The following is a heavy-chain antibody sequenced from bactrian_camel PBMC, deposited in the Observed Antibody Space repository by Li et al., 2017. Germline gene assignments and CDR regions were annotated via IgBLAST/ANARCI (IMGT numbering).Heavy chain of an antibody. V-gene: IGHV3S40*01. Sequence: VQLVESGGGLVQPGGSLKLSCVASGVTFSNLEMGWVRQAAGKGLEWVSGIMKSGSTSYADSVKGRFTISRDNAKNTVDLQMNNLKSEDSGLYYCANRRDAFGYWGQGTQVTVS. CDR1: GVTFSNLE. J-gene: IGHJ6*01. CDR2: IMKSGST. CDR3: ANRRDAFGY.